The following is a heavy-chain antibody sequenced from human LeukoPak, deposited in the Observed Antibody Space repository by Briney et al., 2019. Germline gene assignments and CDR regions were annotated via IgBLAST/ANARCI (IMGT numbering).Heavy chain of an antibody. Sequence: GRSLRLSCAASGFTSSSYGMHWVRQAPGKGLEWVAVIWYDGSNKYYADSVKGRFTISRDNSKNTLYLQMNSLRAEDTAVYYCARGWATVTTDGTEDFDYWGQGTLVTVSS. D-gene: IGHD4-11*01. V-gene: IGHV3-33*01. CDR1: GFTSSSYG. CDR3: ARGWATVTTDGTEDFDY. J-gene: IGHJ4*02. CDR2: IWYDGSNK.